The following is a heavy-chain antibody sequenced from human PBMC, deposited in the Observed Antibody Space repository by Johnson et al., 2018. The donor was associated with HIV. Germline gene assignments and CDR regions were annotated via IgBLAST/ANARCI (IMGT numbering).Heavy chain of an antibody. CDR1: GFTFSSYG. J-gene: IGHJ3*02. Sequence: QVQLVESGGGVVQPGRSLRLSCAAFGFTFSSYGIHWVRQAPGKGLEWVAVIWYDGINKYYADSVKGRFTISRDNSKNTLYLQMNRLRAEDTAVYYWARGVDGAVDIWGKGTMVTIST. V-gene: IGHV3-30*19. CDR2: IWYDGINK. CDR3: ARGVDGAVDI. D-gene: IGHD3-10*01.